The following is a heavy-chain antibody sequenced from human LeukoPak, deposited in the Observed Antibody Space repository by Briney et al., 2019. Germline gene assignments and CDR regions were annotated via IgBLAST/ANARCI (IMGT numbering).Heavy chain of an antibody. CDR1: GYSISSGYY. CDR2: IYHSGST. J-gene: IGHJ3*02. Sequence: SETLSLTCTVSGYSISSGYYWGWIRQPPGKGLEWIGSIYHSGSTNYNPSLKSRVTISVDTSKNQFSLKLSSVTAADTAVYYCARDSGYDSSGSAFDIWGQGTMVTVSS. CDR3: ARDSGYDSSGSAFDI. V-gene: IGHV4-38-2*02. D-gene: IGHD3-22*01.